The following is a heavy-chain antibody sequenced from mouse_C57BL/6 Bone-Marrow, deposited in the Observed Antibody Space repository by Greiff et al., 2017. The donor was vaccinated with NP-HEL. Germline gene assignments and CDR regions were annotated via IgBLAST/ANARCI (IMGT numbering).Heavy chain of an antibody. D-gene: IGHD2-10*02. CDR2: ISDGGSYT. CDR1: GFTFSSYA. J-gene: IGHJ3*01. CDR3: ARRTYGPAWFAY. Sequence: EVKLVESGGGLVKPGGSLKLSCAASGFTFSSYAMSWVRQTPEKRLEWVATISDGGSYTYSPDNVKGRFTISRDNAKNNLYLQMSHLKSEDTAMYYCARRTYGPAWFAYWGQGTLVTVSA. V-gene: IGHV5-4*03.